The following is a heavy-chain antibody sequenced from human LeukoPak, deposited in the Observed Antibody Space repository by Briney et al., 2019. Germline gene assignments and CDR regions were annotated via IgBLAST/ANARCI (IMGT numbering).Heavy chain of an antibody. CDR1: GFTFSSYA. CDR2: ISYDGSNK. J-gene: IGHJ3*02. Sequence: GGSLRLSCAASGFTFSSYAMHWVRQAPGKGLEWVAVISYDGSNKYYADSVKGRFTISRDNSKNTLYLQMNSLTAEDTAIYSCARPRLEYCSGGSCFDAFDIWGQGTMVTVSS. D-gene: IGHD2-15*01. CDR3: ARPRLEYCSGGSCFDAFDI. V-gene: IGHV3-30*04.